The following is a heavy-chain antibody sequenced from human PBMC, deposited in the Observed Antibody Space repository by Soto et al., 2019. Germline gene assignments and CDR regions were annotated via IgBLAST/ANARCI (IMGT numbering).Heavy chain of an antibody. J-gene: IGHJ5*02. Sequence: VASVQVSCKASVYTFTSYGISWVRQAPGQGLEWMGWISAYNGNTNYAQKLQGRVTMTTDTSTSTAYMELRSLRSDDTAVYYCARVWGSVGWFDPWGQGTLVTVSS. CDR3: ARVWGSVGWFDP. CDR2: ISAYNGNT. D-gene: IGHD3-16*01. CDR1: VYTFTSYG. V-gene: IGHV1-18*01.